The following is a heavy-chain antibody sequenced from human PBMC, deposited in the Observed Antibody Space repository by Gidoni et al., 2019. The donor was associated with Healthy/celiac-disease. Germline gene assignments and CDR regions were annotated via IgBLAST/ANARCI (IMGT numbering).Heavy chain of an antibody. D-gene: IGHD6-13*01. CDR1: GGSISSSSYY. V-gene: IGHV4-39*07. CDR3: ARDLNGYSRSWYQMRPFDY. J-gene: IGHJ4*02. Sequence: ETLSLTCTVSGGSISSSSYYWGWIRQPPGKGLEWIGSIYYSGSTYYNPSLKSRVTISVDTSKNQFSLKLSSVTAADTAVYYCARDLNGYSRSWYQMRPFDYWGQGTLVTVSS. CDR2: IYYSGST.